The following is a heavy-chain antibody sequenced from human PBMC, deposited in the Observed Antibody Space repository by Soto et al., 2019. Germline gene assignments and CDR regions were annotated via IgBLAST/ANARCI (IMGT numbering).Heavy chain of an antibody. CDR1: GGSISSGVYY. Sequence: SDTLSLTCTVSGGSISSGVYYGSWIRQHPGKGLEWIGYIYYSGSTYYNPSLKSRVTISVDTSKNQFSLKLSSVTAADTAVYYCARVDPDTAMVMGYYGMDVWGQGTTVTVSS. J-gene: IGHJ6*02. V-gene: IGHV4-31*03. CDR3: ARVDPDTAMVMGYYGMDV. CDR2: IYYSGST. D-gene: IGHD5-18*01.